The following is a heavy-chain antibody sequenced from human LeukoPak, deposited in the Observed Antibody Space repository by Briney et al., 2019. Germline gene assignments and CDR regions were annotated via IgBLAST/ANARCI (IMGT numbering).Heavy chain of an antibody. CDR2: INPSGGST. V-gene: IGHV1-46*01. CDR3: ARGSGYSYGPPRDAFDI. CDR1: GYTFTSYY. Sequence: ASVKVSXKASGYTFTSYYMHWVRQAPGQGLEWMGIINPSGGSTSYAQKFQGRVTMTRDTSTSTVYMELSSLRSEDTAVYYCARGSGYSYGPPRDAFDIWGQGTMVTVSS. D-gene: IGHD5-18*01. J-gene: IGHJ3*02.